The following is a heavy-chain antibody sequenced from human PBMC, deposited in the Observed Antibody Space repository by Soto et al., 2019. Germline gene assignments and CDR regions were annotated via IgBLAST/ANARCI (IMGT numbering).Heavy chain of an antibody. V-gene: IGHV3-7*05. D-gene: IGHD2-15*01. J-gene: IGHJ4*02. CDR3: ARVHCSGGDCSFSELDY. CDR2: IKQDGSAN. Sequence: GGSLRLSCAASGFTFSSFWMSWVRQAPGKGLEWVANIKQDGSANYYVDSVKGRFTISRDNAKNSLSLQMNSLRAEDTAVYYCARVHCSGGDCSFSELDYWGQGTLVTVSS. CDR1: GFTFSSFW.